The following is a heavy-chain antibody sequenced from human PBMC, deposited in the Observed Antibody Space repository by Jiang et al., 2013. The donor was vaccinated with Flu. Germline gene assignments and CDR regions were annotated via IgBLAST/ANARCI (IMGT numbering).Heavy chain of an antibody. Sequence: QLVESGGGVVQPGRSLRLSCAASGFTFSSYGMHWVRQAPGKGLEWVAVISYDGSNKYYADSVKGRFTISRDNSKNTLYLQMNSLRAEDTAVYYCAKDRITMVRGVIWPNYYYYYGMDVWGQGTTVTVSS. CDR2: ISYDGSNK. J-gene: IGHJ6*02. CDR1: GFTFSSYG. V-gene: IGHV3-30*18. D-gene: IGHD3-10*01. CDR3: AKDRITMVRGVIWPNYYYYYGMDV.